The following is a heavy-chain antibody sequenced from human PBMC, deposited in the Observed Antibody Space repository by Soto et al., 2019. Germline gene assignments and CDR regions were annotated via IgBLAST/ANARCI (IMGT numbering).Heavy chain of an antibody. D-gene: IGHD6-19*01. CDR2: IWYDGSNK. CDR1: GFTFSSYG. J-gene: IGHJ6*02. Sequence: QVQLVESGGGVVQPGRSLRLSCAASGFTFSSYGMHWVRQAPGKGLEWVAVIWYDGSNKYYADSVKGRFIISRDNSNNPPYLQMNSLRAEDTAVYYCAREHGVAVPFLNGYYYGMDVWGQGTTVTVSS. V-gene: IGHV3-33*01. CDR3: AREHGVAVPFLNGYYYGMDV.